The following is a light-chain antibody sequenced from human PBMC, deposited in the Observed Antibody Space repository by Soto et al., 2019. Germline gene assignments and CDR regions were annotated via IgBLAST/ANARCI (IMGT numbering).Light chain of an antibody. Sequence: DMQMTQSPSTLPASAGDRFTITFRASQDISRWFACYQQKPGKAPVLLIYDVSTLQGGVPSRFSGTGSGTEFTLTISSLQPEDFATYYCKQYNAYYSFGQGTKVDI. CDR2: DVS. V-gene: IGKV1-5*01. CDR1: QDISRW. CDR3: KQYNAYYS. J-gene: IGKJ2*03.